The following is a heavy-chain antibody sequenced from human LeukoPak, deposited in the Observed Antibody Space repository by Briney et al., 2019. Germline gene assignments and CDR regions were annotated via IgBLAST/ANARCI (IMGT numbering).Heavy chain of an antibody. J-gene: IGHJ4*02. CDR1: GGSFSGYY. CDR2: INHSGGT. V-gene: IGHV4-34*01. D-gene: IGHD3-9*01. Sequence: SETLSLTCAVYGGSFSGYYWSWIRQPPGKGLEWIGEINHSGGTNYNPFLKSRVTISVDTSKNQFSLKLSSVTAADTAVYYCARGIRYFVWLLLGYYFDYWGQGTLVTVSS. CDR3: ARGIRYFVWLLLGYYFDY.